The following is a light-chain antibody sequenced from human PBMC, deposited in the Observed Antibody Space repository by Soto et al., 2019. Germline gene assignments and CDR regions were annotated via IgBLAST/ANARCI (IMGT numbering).Light chain of an antibody. Sequence: DIQVTQSPSTLSGSVGDRVTITCRASQTISSWLAWYQQKPGKAPKLLIYKASTLKSGVPSRFSGSGSGTEFTRTISSLQPDDVATDYCPHYNSYSEAFGQGTKVDIK. CDR1: QTISSW. V-gene: IGKV1-5*03. J-gene: IGKJ1*01. CDR3: PHYNSYSEA. CDR2: KAS.